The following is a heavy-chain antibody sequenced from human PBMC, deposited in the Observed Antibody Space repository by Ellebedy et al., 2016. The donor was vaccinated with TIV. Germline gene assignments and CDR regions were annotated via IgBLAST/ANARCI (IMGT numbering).Heavy chain of an antibody. CDR2: IKSKTDGGTT. CDR1: GFTFSNAW. D-gene: IGHD3-22*01. J-gene: IGHJ4*02. CDR3: TTVSISDYYYDSSGYYPPDY. Sequence: GGSLRLXXAASGFTFSNAWMSWVRQAPGKGLEWVGRIKSKTDGGTTDYAAPVKGRFTISRDDSKNTLYLQMNSLKTEDTAVYYCTTVSISDYYYDSSGYYPPDYWGQGTLVTVSS. V-gene: IGHV3-15*01.